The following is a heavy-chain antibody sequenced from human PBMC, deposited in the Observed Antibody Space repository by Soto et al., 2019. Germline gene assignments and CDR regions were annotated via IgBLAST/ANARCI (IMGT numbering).Heavy chain of an antibody. CDR3: ARVGPWVPYYYDSSPYTFENWFDP. Sequence: SETLSLTCTVSGGSISSSSYYWGWLRQPPGKGLEWIGSIYHGGSTYYNPSLNSRVTLSIDMTNNHVSLILNSVTAADTAVYYCARVGPWVPYYYDSSPYTFENWFDPWGQGTLVTVSS. D-gene: IGHD3-22*01. J-gene: IGHJ5*02. CDR1: GGSISSSSYY. V-gene: IGHV4-39*02. CDR2: IYHGGST.